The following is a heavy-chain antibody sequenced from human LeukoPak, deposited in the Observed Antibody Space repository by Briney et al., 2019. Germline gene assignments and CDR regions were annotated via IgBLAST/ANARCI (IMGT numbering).Heavy chain of an antibody. CDR1: GFTFDDYA. Sequence: PGGSLRLSCAASGFTFDDYAMHWVRQAPGKGLEWVSGISWNSGSIGYADSVKGRFTISRDNAKNSLYLQMNSLRAEDMALYYCAKDSTYYYDSSGPSYYFDYWGQGTLVTVSS. V-gene: IGHV3-9*03. CDR2: ISWNSGSI. CDR3: AKDSTYYYDSSGPSYYFDY. J-gene: IGHJ4*02. D-gene: IGHD3-22*01.